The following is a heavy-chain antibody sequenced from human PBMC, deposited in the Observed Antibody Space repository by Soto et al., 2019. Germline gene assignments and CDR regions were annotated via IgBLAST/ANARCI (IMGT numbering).Heavy chain of an antibody. J-gene: IGHJ4*02. CDR2: IRKKANNYAT. Sequence: EVQFVESGGGLVQPGGSLKLSCAVSGLTFSGSAMHWVRLASGKGLEWVGHIRKKANNYATAYAASVQGRFTISRDDSKNMAYLQMNSLKTEDTDVYYCSANDHDDHTNVDQWGQGTLVTVSS. D-gene: IGHD3-16*01. CDR3: SANDHDDHTNVDQ. V-gene: IGHV3-73*01. CDR1: GLTFSGSA.